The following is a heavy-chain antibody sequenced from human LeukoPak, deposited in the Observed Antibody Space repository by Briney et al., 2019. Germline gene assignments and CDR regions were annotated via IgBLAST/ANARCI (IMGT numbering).Heavy chain of an antibody. Sequence: GGSLRLSCAASGFTFSNYNFYWVRQAPGKGLEWVSSISSTSSYIYYADSMKGRFTISRDNAKNSLYLQMNSLRAEDTAVYYCAKAYAVAGEFDYWGQGTLVTVSS. CDR1: GFTFSNYN. CDR2: ISSTSSYI. CDR3: AKAYAVAGEFDY. D-gene: IGHD6-19*01. V-gene: IGHV3-21*01. J-gene: IGHJ4*02.